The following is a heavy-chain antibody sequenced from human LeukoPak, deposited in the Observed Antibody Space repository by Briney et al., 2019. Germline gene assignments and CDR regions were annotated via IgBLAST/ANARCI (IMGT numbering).Heavy chain of an antibody. CDR3: ARIGCSSTSCYPFDY. D-gene: IGHD2-2*01. V-gene: IGHV3-30-3*01. J-gene: IGHJ4*02. Sequence: GGSPRLSCAASGFTFSSYAMHWVRQAPGKGLEWVAGISYDGSNKYYADSVKGRFTISRDNSKNTLYLQMNSLRAEDTAVYYCARIGCSSTSCYPFDYWGQGTLVTVSS. CDR2: ISYDGSNK. CDR1: GFTFSSYA.